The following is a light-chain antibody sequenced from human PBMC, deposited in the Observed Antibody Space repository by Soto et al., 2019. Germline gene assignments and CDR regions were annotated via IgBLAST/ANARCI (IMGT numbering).Light chain of an antibody. Sequence: EIVMTQSPATLSVSPGERATLSCRASQSVSSTLAWYQHKPGQAPRLLIPGASTRATGIPSRFSGSGSGTDLTLTISSLQSEDFAVYYCQQYNSWPLTFGGGTKVDIK. V-gene: IGKV3-15*01. CDR3: QQYNSWPLT. CDR1: QSVSST. J-gene: IGKJ4*01. CDR2: GAS.